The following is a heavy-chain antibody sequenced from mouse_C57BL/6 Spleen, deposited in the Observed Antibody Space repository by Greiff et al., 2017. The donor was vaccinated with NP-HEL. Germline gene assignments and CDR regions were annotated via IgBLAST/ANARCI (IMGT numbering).Heavy chain of an antibody. V-gene: IGHV1-80*01. CDR1: GYAFSSYW. Sequence: VQLQESGAELVKPGASVKISCKASGYAFSSYWMNWVKQRPGKGLEWIGQIYPGDGDTNYNGKFKGKATLTADKSSSPAYMQLSSLTSEDSAVYFCARAVDGYFDYWGQGTTLTVSS. D-gene: IGHD2-3*01. CDR3: ARAVDGYFDY. J-gene: IGHJ2*01. CDR2: IYPGDGDT.